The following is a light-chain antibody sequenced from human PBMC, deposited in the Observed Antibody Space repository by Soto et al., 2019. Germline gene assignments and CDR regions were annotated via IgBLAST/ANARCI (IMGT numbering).Light chain of an antibody. Sequence: DIQMTQSPFALSASVGDRAPLTFRASQSISSWLAWYQQKPGKAPKLLIYDASSLESGVPSRFSGSAAGTDFTLSISSLQPDDFATYYCHQYNSYFQTFGQGTKVDIK. J-gene: IGKJ1*01. CDR1: QSISSW. V-gene: IGKV1-5*01. CDR2: DAS. CDR3: HQYNSYFQT.